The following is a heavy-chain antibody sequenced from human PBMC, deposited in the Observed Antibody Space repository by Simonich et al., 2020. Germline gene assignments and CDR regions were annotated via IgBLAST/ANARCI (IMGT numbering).Heavy chain of an antibody. V-gene: IGHV4-39*01. D-gene: IGHD6-13*01. Sequence: QLQLQESGPGLVKPSETLSLTCTVSGGSIRSSRYYWGWIRQPPGKGLEWIGSIYYSGRTYYNPSLRSRVTISVDTSKNQFSLKLSSVTAADTAVYYCATLYSSSWYYWGQGTLVTVSS. J-gene: IGHJ4*02. CDR1: GGSIRSSRYY. CDR3: ATLYSSSWYY. CDR2: IYYSGRT.